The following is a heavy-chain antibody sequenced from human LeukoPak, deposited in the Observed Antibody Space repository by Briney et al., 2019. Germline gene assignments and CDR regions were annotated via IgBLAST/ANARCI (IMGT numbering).Heavy chain of an antibody. D-gene: IGHD5-12*01. CDR1: GGTFSSYA. V-gene: IGHV1-69*13. CDR3: AREGEIGYDLSDY. Sequence: GASVKVSCKASGGTFSSYAISWVRQAPGQGLEWMGGIIPIFGTANYAQKFQGRVTITADESTSTAYMELSSLRSEDTAMYYCAREGEIGYDLSDYWGQGTLVTVSS. J-gene: IGHJ4*02. CDR2: IIPIFGTA.